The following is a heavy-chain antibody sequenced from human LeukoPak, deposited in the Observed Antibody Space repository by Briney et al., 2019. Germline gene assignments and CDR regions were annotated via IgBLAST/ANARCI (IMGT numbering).Heavy chain of an antibody. CDR1: GFTFSSYA. V-gene: IGHV3-23*01. CDR2: ISGSGGST. J-gene: IGHJ4*02. CDR3: ARANYYDTSGYPDQN. D-gene: IGHD3-22*01. Sequence: GGSLRLSCAASGFTFSSYAMSWVRQAPGKGLEWVSAISGSGGSTYYADSVKGRFTISRDNSKNTLYLQMNSLRAEDTAVYSCARANYYDTSGYPDQNWGQGTLVTVSS.